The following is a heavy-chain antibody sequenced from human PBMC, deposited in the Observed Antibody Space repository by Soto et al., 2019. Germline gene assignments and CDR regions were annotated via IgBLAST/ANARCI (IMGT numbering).Heavy chain of an antibody. CDR3: AREENCRGGTCYSEYFHH. J-gene: IGHJ1*01. CDR1: GYIFTAYS. Sequence: ASVKVSCKTSGYIFTAYSRHGVRQATGQGLEWMSVVNPSGGSAHYAQSFEGRVTLTRDTSTSTFYMELSSLRSEDTAVYYCAREENCRGGTCYSEYFHHWGQGTLVTVSS. D-gene: IGHD2-15*01. V-gene: IGHV1-46*01. CDR2: VNPSGGSA.